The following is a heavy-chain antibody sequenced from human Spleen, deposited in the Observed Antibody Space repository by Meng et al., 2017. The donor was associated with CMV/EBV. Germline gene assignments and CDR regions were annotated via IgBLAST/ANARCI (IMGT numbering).Heavy chain of an antibody. D-gene: IGHD3-22*01. CDR3: ARDLVGYDAFDI. CDR1: GYTFTNYY. Sequence: ASVKVSCKASGYTFTNYYMHWVRQAPGLGLEWMGIINPSGGSTTYAQKFHGRLTMTRDTSTSTVYMELSRLRYEDTAVYYCARDLVGYDAFDIWGQGTMVTVSS. CDR2: INPSGGST. V-gene: IGHV1-46*01. J-gene: IGHJ3*02.